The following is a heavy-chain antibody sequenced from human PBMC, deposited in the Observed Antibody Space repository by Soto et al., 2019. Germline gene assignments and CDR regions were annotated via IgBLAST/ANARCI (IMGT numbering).Heavy chain of an antibody. CDR2: LHYNGNT. CDR1: GDSIRAYS. Sequence: SETLSLTCTVSGDSIRAYSWSWVRQPPGKGLEWIGNLHYNGNTKYSPSLKSRVTMSVDTSKNHFSLRLISVTAADTAIYFCAREGNLGRWLQPLDFWGQGTLVTVSS. V-gene: IGHV4-59*01. J-gene: IGHJ4*02. D-gene: IGHD5-12*01. CDR3: AREGNLGRWLQPLDF.